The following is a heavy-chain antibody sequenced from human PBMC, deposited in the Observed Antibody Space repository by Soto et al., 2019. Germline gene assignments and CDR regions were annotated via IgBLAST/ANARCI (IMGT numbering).Heavy chain of an antibody. Sequence: QVQLVQSGAEVKKPGASVKVSCKASGYTFTSYAMHWVRQAPGQRLEWMGWINAGNGNTKYSQKFQGRVTITRDTSASTAYMELSSLRSEDTTVYYCARRGITGTNCYYYGMDVWGQGTTVTVSS. V-gene: IGHV1-3*01. D-gene: IGHD1-20*01. CDR3: ARRGITGTNCYYYGMDV. CDR2: INAGNGNT. CDR1: GYTFTSYA. J-gene: IGHJ6*02.